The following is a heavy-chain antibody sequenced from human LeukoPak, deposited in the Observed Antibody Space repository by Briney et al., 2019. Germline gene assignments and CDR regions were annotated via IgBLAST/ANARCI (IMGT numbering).Heavy chain of an antibody. CDR3: ARDVGRSYDLDY. CDR2: ISAYNGNT. CDR1: GYTFTSYG. D-gene: IGHD3-16*01. J-gene: IGHJ4*02. Sequence: ASVKVCCKASGYTFTSYGISWVRQAPGQGLESMGWISAYNGNTDYAQSLQDRVTMTIDTSTSTVYMELRSLRSDDTAVYYCARDVGRSYDLDYWGQGTLVTVSS. V-gene: IGHV1-18*01.